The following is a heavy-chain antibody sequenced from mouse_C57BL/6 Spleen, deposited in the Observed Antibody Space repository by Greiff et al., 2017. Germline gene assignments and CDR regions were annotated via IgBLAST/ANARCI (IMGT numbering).Heavy chain of an antibody. CDR3: ARSDYGSLYAMDY. V-gene: IGHV1-72*01. CDR2: IDPNSGGT. J-gene: IGHJ4*01. CDR1: GYTFTSYW. D-gene: IGHD1-1*01. Sequence: QVQLKQPGAELVKPGASVKLSCKASGYTFTSYWMHWVKQRPGRGLEWIGRIDPNSGGTKYNEKFKSKATLTVDKPSSTAYMQLSSLTSEDSAVYYCARSDYGSLYAMDYWGQGTSVTVSS.